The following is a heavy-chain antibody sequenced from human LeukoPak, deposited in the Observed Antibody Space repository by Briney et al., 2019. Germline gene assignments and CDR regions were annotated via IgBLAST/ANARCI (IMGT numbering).Heavy chain of an antibody. CDR1: GYTFTGYY. CDR3: ARAPPTHSGYCSSTSCRYYYYMDV. D-gene: IGHD2-2*01. V-gene: IGHV1-2*06. Sequence: GASVKVSCKASGYTFTGYYMHWVRQAPGQGLEWMGRINPNSGGTNYAQKFQGRVTMTRDTSISTAYMELSRLRSDDTAVYYCARAPPTHSGYCSSTSCRYYYYMDVWGKGTTVTVSS. CDR2: INPNSGGT. J-gene: IGHJ6*03.